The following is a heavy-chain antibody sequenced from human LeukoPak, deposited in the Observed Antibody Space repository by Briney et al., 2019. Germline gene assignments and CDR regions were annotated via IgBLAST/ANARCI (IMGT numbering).Heavy chain of an antibody. CDR3: ARDLGIAAAADWFDP. V-gene: IGHV4-4*07. D-gene: IGHD6-13*01. CDR2: IYTSGST. Sequence: ETLSLTCTVSGGSISSYYWSWIRQPAGKGLEWIGRIYTSGSTNYNPSLKCRVTMSVDTSKNQFSLKLSSVTAADTAVYYCARDLGIAAAADWFDPWGQGTLVTVSS. CDR1: GGSISSYY. J-gene: IGHJ5*02.